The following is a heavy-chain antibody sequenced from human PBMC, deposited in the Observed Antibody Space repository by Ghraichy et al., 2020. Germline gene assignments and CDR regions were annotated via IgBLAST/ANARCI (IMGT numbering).Heavy chain of an antibody. CDR1: GYTFTNYG. CDR2: ISAYNGQT. V-gene: IGHV1-18*01. D-gene: IGHD2-21*01. Sequence: ASVKVSCRTFGYTFTNYGISWVRQAPGQGLEWMTWISAYNGQTNFAQKFQGRVTMTTDTSTDTAYMELRSLRSDDTALYYCTRDWAPSTYCRRVLCNRFDSWGQGTLVTVSP. CDR3: TRDWAPSTYCRRVLCNRFDS. J-gene: IGHJ5*01.